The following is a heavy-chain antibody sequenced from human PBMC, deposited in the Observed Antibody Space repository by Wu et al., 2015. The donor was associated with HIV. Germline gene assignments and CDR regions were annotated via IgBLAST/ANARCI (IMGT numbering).Heavy chain of an antibody. V-gene: IGHV1-18*01. CDR1: GYTFTSYG. D-gene: IGHD4-17*01. CDR2: ISAYNGNT. J-gene: IGHJ4*02. Sequence: QVQLVQSGAEVKKPGASVKVSCKASGYTFTSYGISWVRQAPGQGLEWMGWISAYNGNTNYAQKLQGRVTMTTDTSTSTAYMELRSLRSEDTAVYYCTKCASRNDFGDFEYYFDYWGQGTLVTVSS. CDR3: TKCASRNDFGDFEYYFDY.